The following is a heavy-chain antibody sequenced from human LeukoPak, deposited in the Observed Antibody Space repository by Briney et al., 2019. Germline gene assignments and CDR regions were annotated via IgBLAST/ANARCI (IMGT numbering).Heavy chain of an antibody. CDR3: ARDSGVFDY. CDR1: GFTFSRSS. Sequence: GRSLRLSCAASGFTFSRSSIHWVRQAPGKGLDWVAIITKDGSIKYYADSVKGRFTISRDNSENTVYLQMSSLTAEDTGIYYCARDSGVFDYWGQGTLVTVSS. J-gene: IGHJ4*02. D-gene: IGHD2-8*01. CDR2: ITKDGSIK. V-gene: IGHV3-30*15.